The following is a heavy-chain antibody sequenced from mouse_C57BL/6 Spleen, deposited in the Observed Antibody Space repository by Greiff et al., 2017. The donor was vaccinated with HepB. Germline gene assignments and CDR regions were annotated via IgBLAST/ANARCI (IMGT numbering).Heavy chain of an antibody. Sequence: EVKLQESGPGLVKPSQSLSLTCSVPGYSITSGYYWNWIRQFPGNKLEWMGYISYDGSNNYNPSLKNRISITRDTSKNQFFLKLNSVTTEDTATYYCARTFYYVSSWYFDVWGTGTTVTVSS. CDR1: GYSITSGYY. CDR3: ARTFYYVSSWYFDV. J-gene: IGHJ1*03. CDR2: ISYDGSN. V-gene: IGHV3-6*01. D-gene: IGHD1-1*01.